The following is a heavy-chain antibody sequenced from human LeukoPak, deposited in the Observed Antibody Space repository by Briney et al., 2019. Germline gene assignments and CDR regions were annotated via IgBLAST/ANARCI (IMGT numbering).Heavy chain of an antibody. D-gene: IGHD6-19*01. V-gene: IGHV4-34*01. CDR1: GGSFSGYY. Sequence: PSETLSLTCAVYGGSFSGYYWSWIRQPPGKGLEWIGEINHSGSTNYNPSLKSRVTISVDTSKNQFSLKLSSVTAADTAVYYCARDSAAGGSGWYNWFDPWGQGTLVTVSS. CDR2: INHSGST. J-gene: IGHJ5*02. CDR3: ARDSAAGGSGWYNWFDP.